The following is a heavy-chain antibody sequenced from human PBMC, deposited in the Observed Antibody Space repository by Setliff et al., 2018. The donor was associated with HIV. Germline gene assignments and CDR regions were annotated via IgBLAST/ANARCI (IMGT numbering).Heavy chain of an antibody. Sequence: GGSLRLSCAASGFTFSAHGMHWVRQAPGKGLEWVAFIRYDGSNKYYADSVKGRFTISRDNSKNTLYLQMNSLRAEDTAVYYCAKDRYYDSSGSPFDYWGQGTLVTVSS. J-gene: IGHJ4*02. V-gene: IGHV3-30*02. CDR1: GFTFSAHG. D-gene: IGHD3-22*01. CDR2: IRYDGSNK. CDR3: AKDRYYDSSGSPFDY.